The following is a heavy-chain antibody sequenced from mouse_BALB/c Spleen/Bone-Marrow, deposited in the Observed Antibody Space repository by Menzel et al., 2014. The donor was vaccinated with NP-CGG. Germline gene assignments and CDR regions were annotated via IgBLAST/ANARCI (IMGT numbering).Heavy chain of an antibody. D-gene: IGHD4-1*01. CDR3: ARWEYYAMDY. J-gene: IGHJ4*01. CDR1: GFNIKDTY. CDR2: IGPANGNT. V-gene: IGHV14-3*02. Sequence: EVQLQQSGAELVKPGASVKLSCTASGFNIKDTYMHWVKQRPEQGLEWTGRIGPANGNTKYDPKFQGKATITADTSSNTAYLQLSSLTSEDTAVYYCARWEYYAMDYWGQGTSVTVSS.